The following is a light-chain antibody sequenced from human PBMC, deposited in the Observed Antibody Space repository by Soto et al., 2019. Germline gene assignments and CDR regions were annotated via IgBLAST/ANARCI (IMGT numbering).Light chain of an antibody. CDR3: CSHSTSITWM. CDR1: SSDVGGYNF. Sequence: QSALTQTASVSASPGQSITISCTGTSSDVGGYNFVSWYQQHPGKAPKLIIHEVTNRLSGVSNRFSGSKSGNTASLTISGLQAEDEAVYYCCSHSTSITWMFGGGTKL. J-gene: IGLJ3*02. CDR2: EVT. V-gene: IGLV2-14*03.